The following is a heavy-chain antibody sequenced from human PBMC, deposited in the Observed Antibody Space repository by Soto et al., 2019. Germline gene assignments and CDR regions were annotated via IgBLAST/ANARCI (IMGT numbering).Heavy chain of an antibody. D-gene: IGHD2-15*01. V-gene: IGHV4-39*01. J-gene: IGHJ3*02. CDR3: ASGEDVVVVAGAFDI. CDR1: GGSISTSRYY. Sequence: SETLSLTCTVSGGSISTSRYYWGWIRQPPGKGLEWIGNIYYSGRAYYNPSLKSRVTISVDRSRNQVSLKLSSVTAAETAVYYCASGEDVVVVAGAFDIWGQGTMVTISS. CDR2: IYYSGRA.